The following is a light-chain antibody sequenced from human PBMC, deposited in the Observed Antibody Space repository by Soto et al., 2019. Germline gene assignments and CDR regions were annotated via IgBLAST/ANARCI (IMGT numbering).Light chain of an antibody. CDR3: QQYDSVLGT. CDR1: QTISSW. CDR2: KAS. V-gene: IGKV1-5*03. J-gene: IGKJ1*01. Sequence: DIQMTQSPSTLSASVGDRVTITCRASQTISSWLAWYQQKPGKAPKLLIYKASTLKSGVPSRFSGSGSGTEFTLTISSLQPDDFATYYCQQYDSVLGTFGPGTKVDIK.